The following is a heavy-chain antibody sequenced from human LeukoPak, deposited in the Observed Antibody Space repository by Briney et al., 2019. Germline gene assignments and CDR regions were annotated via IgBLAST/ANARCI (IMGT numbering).Heavy chain of an antibody. D-gene: IGHD6-13*01. CDR2: ISGSGGSA. CDR3: ARDPLGSSLFDY. J-gene: IGHJ4*02. Sequence: GGTLRLSCAASGFTFSSYGMSWVRQAPGKGLEWVSAISGSGGSAYYADSVKGRFTISRDNAKNSLYLQMNSLRAEDTAVYYCARDPLGSSLFDYWGQGTLVTVSS. V-gene: IGHV3-23*01. CDR1: GFTFSSYG.